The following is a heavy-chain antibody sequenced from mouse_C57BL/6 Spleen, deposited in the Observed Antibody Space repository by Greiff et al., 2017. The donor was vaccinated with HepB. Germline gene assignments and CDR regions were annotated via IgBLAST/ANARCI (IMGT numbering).Heavy chain of an antibody. CDR1: GYTFTSYW. Sequence: VQLQQPGAELVRPGSSVKLSCKASGYTFTSYWMHWVKQRPIQGLEWIGNIDPSDSETHYNQKFKDKATLTVDKSSSTAYMQLSSLTSEDSAVYYCARGESIYYGNYEESYWGQGTLVTVSA. D-gene: IGHD2-1*01. J-gene: IGHJ3*01. V-gene: IGHV1-52*01. CDR3: ARGESIYYGNYEESY. CDR2: IDPSDSET.